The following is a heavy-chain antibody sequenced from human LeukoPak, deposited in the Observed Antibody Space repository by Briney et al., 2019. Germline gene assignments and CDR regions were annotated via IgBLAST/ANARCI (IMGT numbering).Heavy chain of an antibody. D-gene: IGHD2-15*01. V-gene: IGHV4-39*01. Sequence: SETLSLTCTVSGGSISSSSYYWGWIRQPPGKGLEWIGSIYYSGSTYYNPSLKGRVTISVDTSKNQFSLKLSSVTAADTAVYYCARLGYCSGGSCLDAFDIWGQGTMVTVSS. CDR1: GGSISSSSYY. J-gene: IGHJ3*02. CDR2: IYYSGST. CDR3: ARLGYCSGGSCLDAFDI.